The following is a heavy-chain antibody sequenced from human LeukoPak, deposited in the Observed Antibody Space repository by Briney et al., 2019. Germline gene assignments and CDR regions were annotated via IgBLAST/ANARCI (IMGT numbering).Heavy chain of an antibody. V-gene: IGHV3-11*01. CDR3: ARGRYNWSPNSDY. CDR2: ISSSGSTM. D-gene: IGHD1-20*01. Sequence: GGSLRLSCAASGFTFSDYYMSWIRQAPGKGLEWVSYISSSGSTMYYADSLKGRFTISRDNAKNSLLLQMNSLRAEDTAVYYCARGRYNWSPNSDYWGQGTLVTVSS. CDR1: GFTFSDYY. J-gene: IGHJ4*02.